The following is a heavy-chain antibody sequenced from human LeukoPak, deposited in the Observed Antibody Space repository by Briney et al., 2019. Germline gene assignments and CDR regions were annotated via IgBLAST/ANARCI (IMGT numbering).Heavy chain of an antibody. CDR3: ARQEEWLRSYYYYYGMDV. CDR1: GYTFTSYD. CDR2: MNPNSGNT. D-gene: IGHD5-12*01. Sequence: ASVNVSCKASGYTFTSYDINWVRQATGQGLEWMGWMNPNSGNTGYAQKFQGRVTMTRNTSISTAYMELSSLRSEDTAVYYCARQEEWLRSYYYYYGMDVWGQGTTVTVSS. J-gene: IGHJ6*02. V-gene: IGHV1-8*01.